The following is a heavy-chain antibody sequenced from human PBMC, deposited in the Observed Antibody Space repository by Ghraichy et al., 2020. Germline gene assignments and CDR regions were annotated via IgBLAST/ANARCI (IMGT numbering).Heavy chain of an antibody. D-gene: IGHD3-16*02. CDR2: IGGSGDDT. Sequence: GGSLRLSCGASGFTFSIHAMSWVRQAPGKGLEWVSRIGGSGDDTYYADSVKGRFTIARDSSKSTLHLQMNSLRAEDTAVYYCAKEGDGYRRTYGLDVWGRGTPVIVSS. CDR3: AKEGDGYRRTYGLDV. CDR1: GFTFSIHA. V-gene: IGHV3-23*01. J-gene: IGHJ6*02.